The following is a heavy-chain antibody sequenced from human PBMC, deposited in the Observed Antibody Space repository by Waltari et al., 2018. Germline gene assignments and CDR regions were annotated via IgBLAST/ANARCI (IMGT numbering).Heavy chain of an antibody. D-gene: IGHD6-6*01. V-gene: IGHV3-21*01. CDR2: ISSSSSYI. J-gene: IGHJ4*02. CDR3: ARAREFEYSSSSNFDY. Sequence: EVQLVESGGGLVKPGGSMRLSCAASGFTFSSYSMTGTPHAPGKGLAWVSSISSSSSYIDYADSVKGRFTISRDNAKNSLYPQMNSLRAEDTAVYYCARAREFEYSSSSNFDYWGQGTLVTVSS. CDR1: GFTFSSYS.